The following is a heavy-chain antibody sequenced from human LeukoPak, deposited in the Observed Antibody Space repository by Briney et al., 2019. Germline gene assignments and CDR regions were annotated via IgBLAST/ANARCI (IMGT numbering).Heavy chain of an antibody. Sequence: SGGSLRLSCAASGFTFSTYWMHWVRQAPGTGLVWVSRISSDGTNTYYADSVKGRFSISGDNAKNTLYLQMNSLRAEDTAVYYCARVYYYYYMDVWGKGTTVAVSS. V-gene: IGHV3-74*01. CDR1: GFTFSTYW. J-gene: IGHJ6*03. CDR3: ARVYYYYYMDV. CDR2: ISSDGTNT.